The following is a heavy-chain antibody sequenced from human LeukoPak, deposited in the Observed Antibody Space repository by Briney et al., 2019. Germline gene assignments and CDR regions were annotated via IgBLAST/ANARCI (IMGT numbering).Heavy chain of an antibody. V-gene: IGHV3-7*01. J-gene: IGHJ4*02. CDR3: ARDSLKDIVVVVAAPADY. D-gene: IGHD2-15*01. CDR2: IKQDGSEK. CDR1: GFTFSDYW. Sequence: GGSLRLSCAASGFTFSDYWMNWVRQAPGKGLEWVANIKQDGSEKYYVDSVKGRFTISRDNAKNSLCLQMNSLRAEDTAVYYCARDSLKDIVVVVAAPADYWGQGTLVTVSS.